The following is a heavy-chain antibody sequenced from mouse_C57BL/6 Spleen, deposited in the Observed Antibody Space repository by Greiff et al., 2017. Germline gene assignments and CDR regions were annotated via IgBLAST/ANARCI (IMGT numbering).Heavy chain of an antibody. CDR1: GYTFTSYG. CDR3: ARKGGYDGYYGGYFDV. V-gene: IGHV1-81*01. Sequence: VKLVESGAELARPGASVKLSCKASGYTFTSYGISWVKQRTGQGLEWIGEIYPRSGNTYYNEKFKGKATLTADKSSSTAYMELRSLTSEDSAVYFCARKGGYDGYYGGYFDVWGTGTTVTVSS. J-gene: IGHJ1*03. CDR2: IYPRSGNT. D-gene: IGHD2-3*01.